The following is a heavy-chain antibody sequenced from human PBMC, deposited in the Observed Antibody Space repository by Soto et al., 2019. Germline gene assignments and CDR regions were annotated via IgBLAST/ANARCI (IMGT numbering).Heavy chain of an antibody. CDR2: LSTSGST. CDR3: RRGFDY. Sequence: SSETLSLTCTVSCDSISNYYWSWIRQPAGKGLEWIGRLSTSGSTNYNTSLRSRVTMSVDTSKNQFSLMLNSVTAADTAVYYCRRGFDYWGQGTLVTVSS. V-gene: IGHV4-4*07. CDR1: CDSISNYY. J-gene: IGHJ4*02.